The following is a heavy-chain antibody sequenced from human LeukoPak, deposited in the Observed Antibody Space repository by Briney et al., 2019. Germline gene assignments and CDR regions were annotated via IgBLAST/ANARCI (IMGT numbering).Heavy chain of an antibody. CDR2: IWYDGSNK. CDR3: ARPSGYYYDSSGYHD. V-gene: IGHV3-33*01. Sequence: GRSLRLSCAASGFTFSSYGMHWVRQAPGKGLEWVAVIWYDGSNKYYADSVKGRFTISRDNSKNTLYLQMNSLRAEDTAVYYCARPSGYYYDSSGYHDWGQGTLVTVSS. CDR1: GFTFSSYG. D-gene: IGHD3-22*01. J-gene: IGHJ4*02.